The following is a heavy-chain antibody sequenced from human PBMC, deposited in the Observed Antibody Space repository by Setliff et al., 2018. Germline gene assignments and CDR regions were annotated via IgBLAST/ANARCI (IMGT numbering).Heavy chain of an antibody. CDR1: GYRFSSYW. CDR3: ARPAYSSRWYEIKGFDY. CDR2: IFPADSDT. V-gene: IGHV5-51*01. Sequence: PGESLKISCKGSGYRFSSYWIGWVRQMPGKGLEWIGIIFPADSDTRYSPSFQGQVTISADKSISTAYVQWRSLKASDTAIYYCARPAYSSRWYEIKGFDYWGQGTLVTVSS. J-gene: IGHJ4*02. D-gene: IGHD6-13*01.